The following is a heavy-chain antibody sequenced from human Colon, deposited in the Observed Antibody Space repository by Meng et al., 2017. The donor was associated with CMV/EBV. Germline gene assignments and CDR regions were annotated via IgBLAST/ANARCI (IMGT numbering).Heavy chain of an antibody. J-gene: IGHJ6*02. CDR2: ISSSATSL. Sequence: GESLKISCVASGFTFSNYGLHWVRQAPGKGLEWVSYISSSATSLFYADSVRGRFTISRDNAKNSLDLQMNSLGAEDTAVYYCARIWDDFWSGYRYYFYAVDVWGQGTAVTVSS. V-gene: IGHV3-48*04. CDR1: GFTFSNYG. D-gene: IGHD3-3*01. CDR3: ARIWDDFWSGYRYYFYAVDV.